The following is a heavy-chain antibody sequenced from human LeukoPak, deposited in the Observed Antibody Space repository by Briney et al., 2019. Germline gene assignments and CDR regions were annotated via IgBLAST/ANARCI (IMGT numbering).Heavy chain of an antibody. Sequence: GRSLRLSCVASGFNFRSYGMHWVRQAPGKGLEWVAVISYDGSNKYYADSVKGRFTISRDNSKNTLYLQMNSLRAEDTAVYYCAKDSGSYGDYWGQGTLVTVSS. J-gene: IGHJ4*02. CDR1: GFNFRSYG. D-gene: IGHD1-26*01. V-gene: IGHV3-30*18. CDR3: AKDSGSYGDY. CDR2: ISYDGSNK.